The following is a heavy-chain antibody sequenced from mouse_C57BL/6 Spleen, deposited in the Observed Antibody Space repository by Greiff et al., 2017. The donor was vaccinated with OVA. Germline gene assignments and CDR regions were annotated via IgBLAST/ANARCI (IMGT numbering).Heavy chain of an antibody. D-gene: IGHD1-1*01. CDR2: IYPGDGDT. CDR3: ARSVYYGSSPFYFDY. Sequence: QVQLQQSGAELVKPGASVKISCKASGYAFSSYWMNWVKQRPGKGLEWIGQIYPGDGDTNYNGKFKGKATLTADKSSSTAYMQVSSLTSEDSAVYFCARSVYYGSSPFYFDYWGQGTTLTVSS. J-gene: IGHJ2*01. V-gene: IGHV1-80*01. CDR1: GYAFSSYW.